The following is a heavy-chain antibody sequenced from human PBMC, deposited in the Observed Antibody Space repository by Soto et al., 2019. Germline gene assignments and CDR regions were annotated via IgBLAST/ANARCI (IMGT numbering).Heavy chain of an antibody. D-gene: IGHD6-19*01. CDR1: GFSLSSTRMA. Sequence: HITLKESGPTLVQPTQTLTLTCTFSGFSLSSTRMAVGWIRQPPGKALEWLALIYWDDYKRYSPFLKSRLTITKHTSKNQVVLTMSNMEPVDTARYYCAHIVVAGLGYYFDYWGQGTLVTVSS. CDR2: IYWDDYK. J-gene: IGHJ4*02. V-gene: IGHV2-5*02. CDR3: AHIVVAGLGYYFDY.